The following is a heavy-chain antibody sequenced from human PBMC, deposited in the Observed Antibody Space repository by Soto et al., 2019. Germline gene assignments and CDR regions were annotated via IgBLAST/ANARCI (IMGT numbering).Heavy chain of an antibody. Sequence: GGSLRLSCAASGLTFSTSAMHWVRQAPGKGLEWVAMISHDGSHEYYGDSVKGRFSVSRDNSHNILHLQMNSLRIEDTAVYFCARNTDHRLVRGWLDPWGQGTLVTVSS. V-gene: IGHV3-30-3*01. CDR3: ARNTDHRLVRGWLDP. CDR2: ISHDGSHE. CDR1: GLTFSTSA. J-gene: IGHJ5*02. D-gene: IGHD3-10*01.